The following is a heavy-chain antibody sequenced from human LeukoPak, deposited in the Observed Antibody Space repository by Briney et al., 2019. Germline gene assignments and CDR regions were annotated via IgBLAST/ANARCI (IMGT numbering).Heavy chain of an antibody. CDR1: GGSISSSSYY. V-gene: IGHV4-61*05. J-gene: IGHJ4*02. Sequence: SETLSLTCTVSGGSISSSSYYWGWIRQPPGKGLEWIGYIYYSGSTNYNPSLKSRVTISVDTSKDQFSLKLSSVTAADTAVYYCARAPPRYGYFDYWGQGTLVTVSS. CDR2: IYYSGST. D-gene: IGHD4-17*01. CDR3: ARAPPRYGYFDY.